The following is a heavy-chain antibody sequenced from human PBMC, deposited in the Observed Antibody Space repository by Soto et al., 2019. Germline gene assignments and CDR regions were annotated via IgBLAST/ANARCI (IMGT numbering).Heavy chain of an antibody. D-gene: IGHD6-13*01. V-gene: IGHV3-23*01. CDR2: ISGSDGST. J-gene: IGHJ4*02. CDR1: GFTFSSYA. Sequence: EVQLLESGGGLVQPGGSLRLSWAASGFTFSSYAMNWVRQAPGKGLEWVSVISGSDGSTYYADSVKGRFTISRDNSKSTLNLQMNSLRAEDTAIYYCARRSSSWYFDYWGQGTLVTVSS. CDR3: ARRSSSWYFDY.